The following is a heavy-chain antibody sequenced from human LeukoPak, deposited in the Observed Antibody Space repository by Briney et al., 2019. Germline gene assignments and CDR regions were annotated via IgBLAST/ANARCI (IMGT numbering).Heavy chain of an antibody. J-gene: IGHJ4*02. CDR1: GFTFSSYW. V-gene: IGHV3-7*01. Sequence: PGGSLRLPCAASGFTFSSYWMSWVRQAPGKGLEWVANIKQDGSEKYYVDSVKGRFTISRDNAKNSLYLQMNSLRAEDTAVYYCARDLRIAVASYWGQGTLVTVSS. D-gene: IGHD6-19*01. CDR2: IKQDGSEK. CDR3: ARDLRIAVASY.